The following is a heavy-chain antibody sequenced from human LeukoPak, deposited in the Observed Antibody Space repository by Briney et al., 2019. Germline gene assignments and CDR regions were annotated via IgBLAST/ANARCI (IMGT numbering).Heavy chain of an antibody. Sequence: PGGSLRLSCAASGFTFGDFAMHWVRQLPGGGLEWVSGISWNSDKVDYVDSVEGRFTISRDNAKNSLYLQINSLRVEDTALYYCAKDLNPGSYPTDAFDLWGQGTMVTVCS. CDR3: AKDLNPGSYPTDAFDL. CDR1: GFTFGDFA. D-gene: IGHD3-10*01. J-gene: IGHJ3*01. V-gene: IGHV3-9*01. CDR2: ISWNSDKV.